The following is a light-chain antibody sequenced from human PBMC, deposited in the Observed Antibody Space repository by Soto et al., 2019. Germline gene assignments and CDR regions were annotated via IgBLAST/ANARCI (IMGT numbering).Light chain of an antibody. J-gene: IGKJ1*01. CDR3: QQYGSSGT. V-gene: IGKV3-20*01. CDR2: GAS. CDR1: QSVSNNY. Sequence: EIVLTQSPGPLSLSPGERATLSCRASQSVSNNYLAWYQQKPGQAPRLLIYGASNRATGIPDRFSGSGSGTVFTLTISRLEPEDVAVYYCQQYGSSGTLGQGTKVDI.